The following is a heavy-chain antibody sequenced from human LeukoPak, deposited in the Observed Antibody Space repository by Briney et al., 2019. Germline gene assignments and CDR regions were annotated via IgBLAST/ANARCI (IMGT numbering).Heavy chain of an antibody. D-gene: IGHD3-9*01. V-gene: IGHV3-21*01. J-gene: IGHJ6*03. Sequence: GGSLRLSCAASGFTFSSYSMNWVRQAPGKGLEWVASITSSSSYIYYADSVKGRFTISRDNAKNSLYLQMNSLRAEDTDVYYCARERREYYDILTGYEALNHYMDVWGKGTTATISS. CDR1: GFTFSSYS. CDR2: ITSSSSYI. CDR3: ARERREYYDILTGYEALNHYMDV.